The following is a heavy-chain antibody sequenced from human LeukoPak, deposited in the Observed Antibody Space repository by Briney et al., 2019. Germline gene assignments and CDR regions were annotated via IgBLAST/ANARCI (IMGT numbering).Heavy chain of an antibody. CDR3: TLYYYDSSGYPSFDY. J-gene: IGHJ4*02. V-gene: IGHV3-48*02. D-gene: IGHD3-22*01. CDR2: ISAISTTK. CDR1: ALISSRYA. Sequence: PGGSLRLSCAASALISSRYAMNWVRQAPGKGLEWVSYISAISTTKYYADSVKGRFTVSRDNAENSLFLQMNSLRDEDTAVYYCTLYYYDSSGYPSFDYWGQGTLVTVSS.